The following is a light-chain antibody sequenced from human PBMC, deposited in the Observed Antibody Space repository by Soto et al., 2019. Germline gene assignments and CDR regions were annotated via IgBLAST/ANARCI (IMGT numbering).Light chain of an antibody. CDR2: DAS. CDR3: QQYNNYPLT. CDR1: QTISSW. V-gene: IGKV1-5*01. J-gene: IGKJ1*01. Sequence: DIQMNQSPSTLSASVGDRVTISCRASQTISSWLAWYQQKPGKAPKLLIYDASSLESGVPSRFSGSGSGTEFTLTISSLQTDDFATYYCQQYNNYPLTFGQGTKVDIK.